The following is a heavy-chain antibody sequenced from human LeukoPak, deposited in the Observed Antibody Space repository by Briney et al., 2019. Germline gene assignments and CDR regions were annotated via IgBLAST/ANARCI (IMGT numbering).Heavy chain of an antibody. Sequence: PGRSLRLSCAASGFTFSSYGMHWVRQAPGKGLEWVAVISYDGSNKYYADSVKGRFTISRDNSKNTLYLQMNSLRAEDTAVYYCAKEDCSSTSCYAGYFDYWDQGTLVTVSS. V-gene: IGHV3-30*18. CDR1: GFTFSSYG. J-gene: IGHJ4*02. D-gene: IGHD2-2*01. CDR2: ISYDGSNK. CDR3: AKEDCSSTSCYAGYFDY.